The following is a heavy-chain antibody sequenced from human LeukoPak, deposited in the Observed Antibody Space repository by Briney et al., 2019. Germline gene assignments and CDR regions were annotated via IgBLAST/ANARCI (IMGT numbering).Heavy chain of an antibody. Sequence: QAGGSLRLSCAGSGFTFSDYWMTWVRQAPGKGLEWVANIKEDGSDKQYEDSVKGRFTISRDNAKNSLYLQMNSLRAEDTAVYYCARETLPVLTYYYDSSGYPLGYWGQGTLVTVSS. V-gene: IGHV3-7*01. J-gene: IGHJ4*02. D-gene: IGHD3-22*01. CDR1: GFTFSDYW. CDR2: IKEDGSDK. CDR3: ARETLPVLTYYYDSSGYPLGY.